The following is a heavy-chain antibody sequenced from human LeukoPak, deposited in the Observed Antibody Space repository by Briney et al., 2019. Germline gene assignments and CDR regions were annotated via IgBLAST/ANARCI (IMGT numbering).Heavy chain of an antibody. D-gene: IGHD1-26*01. Sequence: GASVKVSCKASGYTFTSYGISWMRQAPGHGLEWMGWISAYSGNTNFAQKFQGRVTMTTDTSTSTAYMELRSLRSDDTAVYYCARDAEVVGATTGILFDYWGQGTLVTVSS. CDR2: ISAYSGNT. CDR1: GYTFTSYG. J-gene: IGHJ4*02. CDR3: ARDAEVVGATTGILFDY. V-gene: IGHV1-18*01.